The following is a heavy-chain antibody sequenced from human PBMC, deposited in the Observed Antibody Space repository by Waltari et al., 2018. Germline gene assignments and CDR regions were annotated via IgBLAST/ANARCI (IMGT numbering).Heavy chain of an antibody. Sequence: EVQLVQSGAEVKKPGESLKISCKGSGYSFTSYWIGWVRQMPGEGLEWMGIISPSDSDARYSPSFQGQVTISAAKSISTAYLQWSSLKASDTAIYYCARRLGNSWYEDAFDIWGQGTMVTVSS. CDR1: GYSFTSYW. J-gene: IGHJ3*02. CDR3: ARRLGNSWYEDAFDI. CDR2: ISPSDSDA. D-gene: IGHD6-13*01. V-gene: IGHV5-51*01.